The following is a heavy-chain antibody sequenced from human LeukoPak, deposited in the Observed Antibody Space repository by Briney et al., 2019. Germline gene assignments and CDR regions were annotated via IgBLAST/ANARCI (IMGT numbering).Heavy chain of an antibody. CDR1: GGSFSGYY. J-gene: IGHJ4*02. D-gene: IGHD2-15*01. CDR3: ARGRVVVAAWGYLVKLNFDY. Sequence: SETLSLTCAVYGGSFSGYYWSWIRQPPGKGLEWIGEINHSGSTNYNPSLKSRVTISVDTSKNQFSLKLSSVTAADTAVYYCARGRVVVAAWGYLVKLNFDYWGQGTLVTVSS. CDR2: INHSGST. V-gene: IGHV4-34*01.